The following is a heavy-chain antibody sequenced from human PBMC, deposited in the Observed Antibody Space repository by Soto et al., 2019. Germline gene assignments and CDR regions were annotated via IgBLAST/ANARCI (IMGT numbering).Heavy chain of an antibody. CDR1: GGSLRGYS. V-gene: IGHV4-59*01. Sequence: LSLTCTVSGGSLRGYSWSWIRQSPGKGLEWIGYVYSGGGTNYSPSFMGRVTISVDTTDNQFSLKLSSVTAADTAVYYCARLYGLDAFDIWGQGTMVTVSS. CDR2: VYSGGGT. CDR3: ARLYGLDAFDI. J-gene: IGHJ3*02. D-gene: IGHD4-17*01.